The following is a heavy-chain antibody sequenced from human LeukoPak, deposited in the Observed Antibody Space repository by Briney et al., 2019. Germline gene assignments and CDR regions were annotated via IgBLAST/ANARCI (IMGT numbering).Heavy chain of an antibody. CDR1: GFTFSTYW. V-gene: IGHV3-7*03. D-gene: IGHD4-17*01. CDR2: IKEDVSEK. J-gene: IGHJ4*02. CDR3: AKRYGDYEGYFDY. Sequence: PGGSLRLSCAASGFTFSTYWMSWVRQAPGKGLEWVANIKEDVSEKFYVDSVKGRFTISRDNSKNTLYLQMNSLRADDTAVYYCAKRYGDYEGYFDYWGQGILVTVSS.